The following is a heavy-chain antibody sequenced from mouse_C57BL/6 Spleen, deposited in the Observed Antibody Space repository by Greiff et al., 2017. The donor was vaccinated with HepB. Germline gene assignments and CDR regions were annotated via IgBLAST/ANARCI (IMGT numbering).Heavy chain of an antibody. CDR3: AREDDVRGAMDY. D-gene: IGHD1-1*01. Sequence: VQLQQSGPELVKPGASVKISCKASGYAFSSSWMNWVKQRPGKGLEWIGRIYPGDGDTNYNGKFKGKATLTADKSSSTAYMQLSSLTSEGSAVYFCAREDDVRGAMDYWGQGTSVTVSS. V-gene: IGHV1-82*01. J-gene: IGHJ4*01. CDR1: GYAFSSSW. CDR2: IYPGDGDT.